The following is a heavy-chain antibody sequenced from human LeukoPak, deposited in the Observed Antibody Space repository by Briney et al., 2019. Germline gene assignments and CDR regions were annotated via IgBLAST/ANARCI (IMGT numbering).Heavy chain of an antibody. J-gene: IGHJ5*02. D-gene: IGHD1-26*01. CDR2: IYTSGST. V-gene: IGHV4-4*07. CDR3: AVGGSGSYFEDWFDP. CDR1: GGSISSYY. Sequence: SETLSLTCTVSGGSISSYYWSWIRQPAGKGLEWIGRIYTSGSTNYNPSLKSRVTISVDTSKNQFSLKLSSVTAADTAVYYCAVGGSGSYFEDWFDPWGQGTLVTVSS.